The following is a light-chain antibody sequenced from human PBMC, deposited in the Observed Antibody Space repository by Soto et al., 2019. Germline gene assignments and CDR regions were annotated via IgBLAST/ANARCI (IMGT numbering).Light chain of an antibody. CDR3: CSYAGSSTRV. Sequence: QSALTQPRSVSGSPGQSVTISCTGTSNDVGGYNYVSWYQQHPGKAPKLLISDVNKRPSGVPDRFSGSKSGNTASLIISGLQAEDEADYYCCSYAGSSTRVFGGATKVTVL. J-gene: IGLJ3*02. CDR1: SNDVGGYNY. V-gene: IGLV2-11*01. CDR2: DVN.